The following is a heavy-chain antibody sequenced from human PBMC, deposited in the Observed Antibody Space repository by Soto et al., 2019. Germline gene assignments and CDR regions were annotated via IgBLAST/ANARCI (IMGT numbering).Heavy chain of an antibody. CDR2: ISSSSSYI. J-gene: IGHJ6*02. CDR3: ARLNGIVVPAASYGMDV. Sequence: EVQLVESGGGLVKPGGSLRLSCAASGFTFSSYSMNWVRQAPGKGLEWVSSISSSSSYIYYADSVKGRFTISRDNANNSLYLQMNSLRAEDTAVYYCARLNGIVVPAASYGMDVWGQGTTVTVSS. CDR1: GFTFSSYS. D-gene: IGHD2-2*01. V-gene: IGHV3-21*01.